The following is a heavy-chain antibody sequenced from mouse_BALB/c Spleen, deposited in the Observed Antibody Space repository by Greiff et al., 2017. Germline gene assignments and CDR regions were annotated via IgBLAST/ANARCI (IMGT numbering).Heavy chain of an antibody. CDR2: INPSNGGT. Sequence: QVQLKESGAELVKPGASVKLSCKASGYTFTSYYMYWVKQRPGQGLEWIGEINPSNGGTNFNEKFKSKATLTVDKSSSTAYMQLSSLTSEDSAVYYGTRRYGNYAWFAYWGQGTLVTVSA. CDR3: TRRYGNYAWFAY. V-gene: IGHV1S81*02. CDR1: GYTFTSYY. D-gene: IGHD2-10*02. J-gene: IGHJ3*01.